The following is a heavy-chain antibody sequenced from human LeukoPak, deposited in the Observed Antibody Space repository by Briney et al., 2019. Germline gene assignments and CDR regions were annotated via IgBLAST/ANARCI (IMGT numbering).Heavy chain of an antibody. J-gene: IGHJ4*02. CDR1: GGTFSSYA. Sequence: SVKVSCKASGGTFSSYAISWVRQAPGQGLEWMGGIIPIFGTANYAQKFQGRVTITTDESTSTAYMELSSLRSEDTAVYYCASGGSRDYKTYYFDYWGQGTLVTVSS. D-gene: IGHD4-11*01. V-gene: IGHV1-69*05. CDR2: IIPIFGTA. CDR3: ASGGSRDYKTYYFDY.